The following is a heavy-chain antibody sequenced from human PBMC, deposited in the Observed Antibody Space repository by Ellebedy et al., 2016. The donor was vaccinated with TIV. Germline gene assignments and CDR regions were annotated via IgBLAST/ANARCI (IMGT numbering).Heavy chain of an antibody. Sequence: GESLKISCVTSGFTFSIYWMSWVRQAPGKGLEWVANTDHDGRVKFYVDSVEGRFTISRDNSKNTVSLQMNSLGVEDTAVYYCARVRSSAFEIWGQGTMVTVSS. V-gene: IGHV3-7*03. CDR1: GFTFSIYW. J-gene: IGHJ3*02. CDR2: TDHDGRVK. CDR3: ARVRSSAFEI.